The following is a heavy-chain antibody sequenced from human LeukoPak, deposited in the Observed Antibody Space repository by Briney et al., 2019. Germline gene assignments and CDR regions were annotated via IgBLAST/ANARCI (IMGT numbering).Heavy chain of an antibody. V-gene: IGHV4-59*01. CDR1: GGSIRTYY. Sequence: SETLSLTCTVSGGSIRTYYWSWVRQPPGKGLGWLGYISYSGSTTYSPSLKSRVTISLDTSKNQFSLRLSSLTAADTAVYYCARAFSAWPHAFDIWGQGTMVTVSS. CDR2: ISYSGST. J-gene: IGHJ3*02. CDR3: ARAFSAWPHAFDI. D-gene: IGHD6-19*01.